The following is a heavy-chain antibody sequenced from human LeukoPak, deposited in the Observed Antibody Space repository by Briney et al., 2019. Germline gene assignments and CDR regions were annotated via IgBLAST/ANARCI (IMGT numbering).Heavy chain of an antibody. Sequence: PGGSLRLSCAASGFTFSSYWMSWVRQAPGKGLEWVANIKQDGSEKYYVDSVKGRFTISRDNAKNSLYLQMNSLRAKDTAVYYCARDPFYGAFDYWGQGTLVTVSS. CDR3: ARDPFYGAFDY. CDR2: IKQDGSEK. CDR1: GFTFSSYW. J-gene: IGHJ4*02. V-gene: IGHV3-7*01. D-gene: IGHD2/OR15-2a*01.